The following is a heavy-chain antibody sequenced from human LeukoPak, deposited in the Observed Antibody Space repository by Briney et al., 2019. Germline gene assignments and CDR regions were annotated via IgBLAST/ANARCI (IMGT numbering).Heavy chain of an antibody. CDR1: GFTFSSYW. V-gene: IGHV3-7*03. D-gene: IGHD4-17*01. J-gene: IGHJ4*02. CDR3: ARGQTTVTN. Sequence: PGGSPRLSCAASGFTFSSYWMSWVRQAPGKGLEWVANIKQDGSEKYYVDSVKGRFTISRDNAKNPLYLQMNSLRAEDTAVYFCARGQTTVTNWGQGTLVTVSS. CDR2: IKQDGSEK.